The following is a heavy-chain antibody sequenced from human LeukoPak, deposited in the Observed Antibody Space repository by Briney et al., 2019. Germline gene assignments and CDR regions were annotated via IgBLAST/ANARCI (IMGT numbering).Heavy chain of an antibody. Sequence: ASVKVSCKAFGYNFGIFGISWVRQAPGQGLEWMGWISANNGNTKYAQSLQGRVTMTTDTSTSTAYMELRSLRSDDTAVCYCARVGVVVPSAWFDPWGQGTLVTVSS. D-gene: IGHD2-2*01. CDR2: ISANNGNT. CDR3: ARVGVVVPSAWFDP. J-gene: IGHJ5*02. V-gene: IGHV1-18*01. CDR1: GYNFGIFG.